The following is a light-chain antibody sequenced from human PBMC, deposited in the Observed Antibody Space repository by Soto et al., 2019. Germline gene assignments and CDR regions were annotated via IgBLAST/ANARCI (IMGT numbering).Light chain of an antibody. CDR1: QSVGVN. CDR3: QQANSFPQWT. CDR2: GAS. V-gene: IGKV3-15*01. J-gene: IGKJ1*01. Sequence: EIVMTQSPATLSVSPGEGATLSCRAGQSVGVNLAWYQQMPGQAPRLLIYGASTRATGVPARFSGSGSGTEFTLTISSLQSEDFATYYCQQANSFPQWTFGQGTKVEIK.